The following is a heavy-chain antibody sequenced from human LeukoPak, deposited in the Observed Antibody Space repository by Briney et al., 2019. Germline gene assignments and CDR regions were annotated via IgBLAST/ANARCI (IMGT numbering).Heavy chain of an antibody. CDR2: IYYSGST. V-gene: IGHV4-39*07. Sequence: SETLSLTCTVSGGSISSSSYYWGWIRQPPGKGLEWIGSIYYSGSTYYNPSLKSRVTISVDTSKNQFSLKLSFVTAADTAVYYCARDRNLYSSVDYWGQGTLVTVSS. J-gene: IGHJ4*02. CDR3: ARDRNLYSSVDY. CDR1: GGSISSSSYY. D-gene: IGHD6-19*01.